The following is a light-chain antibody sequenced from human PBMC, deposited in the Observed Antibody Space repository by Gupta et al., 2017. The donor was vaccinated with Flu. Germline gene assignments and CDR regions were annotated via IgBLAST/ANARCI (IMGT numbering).Light chain of an antibody. V-gene: IGKV4-1*01. CDR2: GAS. CDR3: KQYYSSPQT. J-gene: IGKJ2*01. Sequence: CKSTHSCIASSNNKNNLAWYQQKPGQPPKCLIYGASTRASGVPARFSGSGSGTEFTLTISSLQSEDFAVYYCKQYYSSPQTFGQGTKLEIK. CDR1: HSCIASSNNKNN.